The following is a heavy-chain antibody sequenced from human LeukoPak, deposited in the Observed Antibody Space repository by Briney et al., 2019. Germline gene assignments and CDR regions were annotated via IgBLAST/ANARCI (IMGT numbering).Heavy chain of an antibody. Sequence: EASVKVSCKASGYTFTGYYMHWVRQAPGQGLEWMGWINPNSGGTNYAQKFQGRVTMTRDTSISTAYMELSRLRSDDTAVYYCARGGVVRLLWFGEFDYWGQGTLVTVSS. J-gene: IGHJ4*02. CDR1: GYTFTGYY. V-gene: IGHV1-2*02. CDR2: INPNSGGT. CDR3: ARGGVVRLLWFGEFDY. D-gene: IGHD3-10*01.